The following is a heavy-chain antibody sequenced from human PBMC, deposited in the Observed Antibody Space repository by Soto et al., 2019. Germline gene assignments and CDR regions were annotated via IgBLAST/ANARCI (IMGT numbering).Heavy chain of an antibody. V-gene: IGHV1-8*01. D-gene: IGHD2-2*03. CDR1: GYTFTSYD. CDR3: AIGLPRDGWYYYYYYYMDV. Sequence: ASVKVSCKASGYTFTSYDINWVRQATGQGLEWMGWMNPNSGNTGYAQKFQGRVTMTRNTSISTAYMELSSLRSEDTAVYYCAIGLPRDGWYYYYYYYMDVWGKGTTVTVSS. J-gene: IGHJ6*03. CDR2: MNPNSGNT.